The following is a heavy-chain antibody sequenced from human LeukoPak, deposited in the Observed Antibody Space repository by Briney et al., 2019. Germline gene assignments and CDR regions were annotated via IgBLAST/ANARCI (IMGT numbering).Heavy chain of an antibody. D-gene: IGHD2-15*01. Sequence: PGGSLRLSCAASGFTFSSYGMIWVRQAPGKGLEWVSVIAGSGGSTDYADSVKGRFTISRDNAKNTLYLHMSSLRAEATALYYCAQGTLGYCSGASCYSGYWGQATLVTVSS. V-gene: IGHV3-23*01. J-gene: IGHJ4*02. CDR2: IAGSGGST. CDR1: GFTFSSYG. CDR3: AQGTLGYCSGASCYSGY.